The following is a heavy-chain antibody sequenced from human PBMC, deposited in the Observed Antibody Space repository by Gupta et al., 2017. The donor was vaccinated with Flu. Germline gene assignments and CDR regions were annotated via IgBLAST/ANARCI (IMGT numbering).Heavy chain of an antibody. Sequence: QVDLVESGGGLVKSGGSLRLSCVASGFNFGDWYMSWIRQAPGKGLEWVSHIGTTSSDTKYADSVRDRFFISRDNAKNSLYLQMNNLRGEDTAVYYCARIVGIAAAGPFDYWGQGSLVTVSA. D-gene: IGHD6-13*01. CDR3: ARIVGIAAAGPFDY. CDR1: GFNFGDWY. V-gene: IGHV3-11*05. J-gene: IGHJ4*02. CDR2: IGTTSSDT.